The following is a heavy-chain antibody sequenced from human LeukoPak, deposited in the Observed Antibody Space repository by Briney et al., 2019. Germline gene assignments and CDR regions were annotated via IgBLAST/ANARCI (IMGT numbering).Heavy chain of an antibody. CDR2: ISGSGGGT. CDR1: GFTFSSYA. J-gene: IGHJ4*02. D-gene: IGHD5-18*01. Sequence: GGSLRLSCAASGFTFSSYAMSWVRQAPEKGLEWVATISGSGGGTYYADSVRGRFTISGDDSKNTLYLQMNSLKTEDTAVYYCTTESWIQLWAFDYWGQGTLVTVSS. CDR3: TTESWIQLWAFDY. V-gene: IGHV3-23*01.